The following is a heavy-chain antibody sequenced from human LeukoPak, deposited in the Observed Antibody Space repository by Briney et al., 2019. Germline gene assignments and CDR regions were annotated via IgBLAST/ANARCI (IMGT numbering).Heavy chain of an antibody. CDR1: GYTFTGYY. J-gene: IGHJ4*02. CDR3: ARDNDSRDPPHFDY. Sequence: ASVKVSCKASGYTFTGYYMHWVGQAPGQGLEWMGWINPNNGGTNYAQKFQGRVTMTRDTSMSTAYMELSRLRSDDTAVYYCARDNDSRDPPHFDYWGQGTLVTVSS. CDR2: INPNNGGT. D-gene: IGHD3-16*01. V-gene: IGHV1-2*02.